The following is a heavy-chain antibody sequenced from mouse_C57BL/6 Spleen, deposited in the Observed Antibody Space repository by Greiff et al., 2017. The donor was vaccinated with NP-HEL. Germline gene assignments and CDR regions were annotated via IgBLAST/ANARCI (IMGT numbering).Heavy chain of an antibody. V-gene: IGHV5-17*01. CDR2: ISSGSSTI. CDR1: GFTFSDYG. D-gene: IGHD4-1*01. Sequence: EVHLVESGGGLVKPGGSLKLSCAASGFTFSDYGMHWVRQAPEKGLEWVAYISSGSSTIYYADTVKGRFTISRDNAKNTLFLQMTSLRSEDTAMYYCARGNWDGWFAYWGQGTLVTVSA. J-gene: IGHJ3*01. CDR3: ARGNWDGWFAY.